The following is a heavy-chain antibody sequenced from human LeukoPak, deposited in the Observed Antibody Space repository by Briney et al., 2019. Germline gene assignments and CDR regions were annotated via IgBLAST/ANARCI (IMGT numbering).Heavy chain of an antibody. J-gene: IGHJ4*02. CDR1: GFTFSSYA. V-gene: IGHV3-23*01. CDR2: ISGSGRNT. Sequence: GALSLSCAASGFTFSSYAMNWVRQAPGKGLEWVSAISGSGRNTYYADFAKGRFTISRDNSKNTLYLQKNSLRAEDTAVYYCAKPARTDYADYWGQGTLVTVSS. CDR3: AKPARTDYADY. D-gene: IGHD4-17*01.